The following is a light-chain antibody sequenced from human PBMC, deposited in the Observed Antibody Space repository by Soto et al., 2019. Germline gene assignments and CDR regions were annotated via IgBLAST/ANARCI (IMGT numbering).Light chain of an antibody. J-gene: IGKJ4*02. V-gene: IGKV3-20*01. Sequence: EIVLTQSPGTLSLSPGEGATLSCRASQSVPKNHLGWYKQKTGQAHRLLIYDVSNRANDVPDRFSGSGSETDFTLTISGLEPEDCAVYYCQQYATAPLTFGGGTKLEIK. CDR3: QQYATAPLT. CDR2: DVS. CDR1: QSVPKNH.